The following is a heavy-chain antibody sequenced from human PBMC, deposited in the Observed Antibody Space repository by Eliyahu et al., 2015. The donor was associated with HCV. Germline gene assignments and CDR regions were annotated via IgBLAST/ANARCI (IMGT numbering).Heavy chain of an antibody. D-gene: IGHD6-13*01. V-gene: IGHV3-33*01. CDR1: GFTFSXYG. CDR2: IWYDGSNK. J-gene: IGHJ4*02. Sequence: QVQLVESGGGVVQPGRSLXLSCAASGFTFSXYGXHRVRQAPGKGREWVAVIWYDGSNKYYADSVKGRFTISRDNSKNTLYLQMNSLRAEDTAVYYCARGAIRQQPGFLDYWGQGTLVTVSS. CDR3: ARGAIRQQPGFLDY.